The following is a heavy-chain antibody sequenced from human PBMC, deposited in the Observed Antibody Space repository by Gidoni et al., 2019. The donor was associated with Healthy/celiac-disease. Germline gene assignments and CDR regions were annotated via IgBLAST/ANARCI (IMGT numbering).Heavy chain of an antibody. Sequence: QVQLQESGPGLVKPSQTLSLTCTVSGGSISSGGYYWSWIRQHPGKGLEWIGYTYYSGSTYYNPSLKSRVTISVDTSKNQFSLKLSSVTAADTAVYYCARDRRLTGYYRGFDYWGQGTLVTVSS. J-gene: IGHJ4*02. CDR2: TYYSGST. V-gene: IGHV4-31*03. CDR1: GGSISSGGYY. D-gene: IGHD3-9*01. CDR3: ARDRRLTGYYRGFDY.